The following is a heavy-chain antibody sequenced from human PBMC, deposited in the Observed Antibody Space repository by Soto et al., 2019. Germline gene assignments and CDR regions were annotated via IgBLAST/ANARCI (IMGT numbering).Heavy chain of an antibody. J-gene: IGHJ6*02. V-gene: IGHV4-4*09. CDR2: IYHSGST. CDR3: ARAPVNTWALRMDV. D-gene: IGHD1-26*01. Sequence: SETLSLTCTVSGGSISSSSWNWIRQAPGKGLEWIGYIYHSGSTNYNPSLESRVSISVDTSKSQFSLKVTSMTAADTAVYYCARAPVNTWALRMDVWGQGTTVTVSS. CDR1: GGSISSSS.